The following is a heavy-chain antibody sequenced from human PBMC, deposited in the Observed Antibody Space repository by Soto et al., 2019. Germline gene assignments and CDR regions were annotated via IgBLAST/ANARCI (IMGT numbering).Heavy chain of an antibody. CDR3: AREQAVAGNDYFDY. J-gene: IGHJ4*02. V-gene: IGHV4-59*01. CDR1: GVSIIGYY. CDR2: MYSSVSSGYVYSSGST. Sequence: TLSLTCTVSGVSIIGYYWGWIRHPPGKGLEWIGYMYSSVSSGYVYSSGSTKYNPSLQSRVTISVDTSNNQLSLKLTSVTAADTAMYYCAREQAVAGNDYFDYWGQGILVTVSS. D-gene: IGHD6-19*01.